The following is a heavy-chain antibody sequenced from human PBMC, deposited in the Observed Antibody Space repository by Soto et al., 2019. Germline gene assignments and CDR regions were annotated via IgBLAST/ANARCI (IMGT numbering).Heavy chain of an antibody. D-gene: IGHD2-8*01. CDR1: GYSFTDYH. CDR2: INPKSGGT. J-gene: IGHJ6*02. CDR3: ARGDSTDCSNGVCSFFYNHDMDV. Sequence: GASVKVSCKASGYSFTDYHIHWVRQAPGQGLEWLGRINPKSGGTSTAQKFQGWVTMTTDTSISKASIELTRLTSDDTAIYYCARGDSTDCSNGVCSFFYNHDMDVWGQGTTVTVSS. V-gene: IGHV1-2*04.